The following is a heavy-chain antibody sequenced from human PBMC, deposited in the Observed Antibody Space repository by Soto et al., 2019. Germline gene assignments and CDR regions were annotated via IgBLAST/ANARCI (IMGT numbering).Heavy chain of an antibody. J-gene: IGHJ4*02. V-gene: IGHV3-23*01. CDR3: ARSLDVFLWLGELLSLGFDS. CDR2: ISATGGST. D-gene: IGHD3-10*01. Sequence: EVQLMESGGGLVQPGGSLRLSCAASGFTFDNYAMNWVGQAPGKGLEWVSGISATGGSTYYAASVRGVFGISRDNSKTTLDLQMNSLRAEDSAVYYCARSLDVFLWLGELLSLGFDSWGQGTLVTASS. CDR1: GFTFDNYA.